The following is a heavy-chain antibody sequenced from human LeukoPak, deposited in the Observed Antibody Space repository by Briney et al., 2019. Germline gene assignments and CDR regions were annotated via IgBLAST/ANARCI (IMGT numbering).Heavy chain of an antibody. CDR1: GGSISSGGYY. Sequence: SETLSLTCTVSGGSISSGGYYWSWIRQHPGKGLEWIGYIYYSGSTYYNPSLKSRVTISVDTSKNQLSLKLSSVTAADTAVYYCARWTVTYYYDSSGYTDYWGQGTLVTVSS. J-gene: IGHJ4*02. CDR2: IYYSGST. D-gene: IGHD3-22*01. CDR3: ARWTVTYYYDSSGYTDY. V-gene: IGHV4-31*03.